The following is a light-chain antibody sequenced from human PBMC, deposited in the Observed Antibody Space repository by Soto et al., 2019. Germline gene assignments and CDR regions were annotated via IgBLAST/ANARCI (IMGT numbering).Light chain of an antibody. CDR1: QGIGGR. Sequence: DILLTQSQSSFSLSVLDRFTITCRASQGIGGRLAWFQQKPGKAPQYLIQAASILQSGVPSRFSGSGSGTEFILTINNLQPEDFASYFCLQVYSFPRTFGLGTKVDIK. V-gene: IGKV1-12*01. CDR3: LQVYSFPRT. J-gene: IGKJ1*01. CDR2: AAS.